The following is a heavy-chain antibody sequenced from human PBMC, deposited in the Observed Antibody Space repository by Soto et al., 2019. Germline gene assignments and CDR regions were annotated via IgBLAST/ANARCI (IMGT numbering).Heavy chain of an antibody. V-gene: IGHV5-51*01. CDR3: ARGGVSTRKSDS. Sequence: GESLKISCRGSGYNFAGYWIAWVRQMPGKGLELMGIIYPSDSDTRYRPSFQGQVTISADKSISSAYLQWSSLRASDTAMYYCARGGVSTRKSDSRGQGTSVTVSS. D-gene: IGHD3-3*01. J-gene: IGHJ4*02. CDR2: IYPSDSDT. CDR1: GYNFAGYW.